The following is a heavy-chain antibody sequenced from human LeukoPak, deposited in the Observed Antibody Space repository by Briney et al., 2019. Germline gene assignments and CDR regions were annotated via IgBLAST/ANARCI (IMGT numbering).Heavy chain of an antibody. CDR1: GFSLDDYA. J-gene: IGHJ3*02. CDR3: VKDMGFDLLKDAFEI. CDR2: ISWDSGNS. Sequence: SLRLSCVGSGFSLDDYAMHWVRQVPGKGLEWVSSISWDSGNSAYGDSVKGRFTISRDNARNSLYLQMNSLRPDDTAFYYCVKDMGFDLLKDAFEIWGQGTLVTVSS. V-gene: IGHV3-9*01. D-gene: IGHD3-9*01.